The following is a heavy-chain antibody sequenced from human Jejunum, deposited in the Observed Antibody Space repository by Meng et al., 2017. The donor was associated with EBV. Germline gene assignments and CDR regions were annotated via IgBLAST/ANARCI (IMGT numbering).Heavy chain of an antibody. V-gene: IGHV4-4*02. D-gene: IGHD1-14*01. CDR3: ARASSERLLDY. CDR2: INQVGST. J-gene: IGHJ4*02. CDR1: ADFITSYGW. Sequence: LREPGPVPVKASGTPSPDLPASADFITSYGWRSLVRQPPGKGLGWLWEINQVGSTYYNPSLKSRVTISIDTSKRQFSLRLNSMTAADTAVYYCARASSERLLDYWGQGTLVTVSS.